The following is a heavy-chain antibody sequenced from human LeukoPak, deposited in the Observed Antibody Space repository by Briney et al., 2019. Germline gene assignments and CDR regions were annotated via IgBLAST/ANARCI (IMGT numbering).Heavy chain of an antibody. CDR3: ARADSPGASYHY. J-gene: IGHJ4*02. V-gene: IGHV1-2*02. CDR2: INPNSGGT. D-gene: IGHD1-26*01. CDR1: GYTFTGYY. Sequence: ASVKVSCKASGYTFTGYYMHWVRQAPGQGLEWMGWINPNSGGTNYAQKFQGRVTMTRDTSISTAYMELSRLGSQDTAVYYCARADSPGASYHYWGQGTLVTVSS.